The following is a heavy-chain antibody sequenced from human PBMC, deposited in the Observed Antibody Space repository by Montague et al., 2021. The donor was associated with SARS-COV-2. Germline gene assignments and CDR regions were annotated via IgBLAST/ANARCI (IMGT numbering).Heavy chain of an antibody. J-gene: IGHJ6*02. CDR1: GGSFSGYY. CDR3: ARIRCITIFGVVITPYCYGMDV. CDR2: INHSGST. V-gene: IGHV4-34*01. D-gene: IGHD3-3*01. Sequence: SETLSLTCAVYGGSFSGYYWSWIRQPPGKGLEWIGEINHSGSTNYNPSLKSRVTISVDTSKNQFSLKLSSVTAADTAVYYCARIRCITIFGVVITPYCYGMDVWGQGTTVTVSS.